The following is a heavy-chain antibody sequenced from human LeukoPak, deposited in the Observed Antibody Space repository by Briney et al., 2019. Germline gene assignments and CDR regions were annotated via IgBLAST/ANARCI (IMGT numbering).Heavy chain of an antibody. J-gene: IGHJ4*02. D-gene: IGHD6-19*01. Sequence: SETLSLTCTVSGYSISSGYYWGWIRQPPGKGLEWIGRIYHSGSTYYNPSLKSRVTISVDTSKNQFSLKLSSVPAADTAVYYCARRKGGSGLVDYWGQGTLVTVSS. V-gene: IGHV4-38-2*02. CDR2: IYHSGST. CDR1: GYSISSGYY. CDR3: ARRKGGSGLVDY.